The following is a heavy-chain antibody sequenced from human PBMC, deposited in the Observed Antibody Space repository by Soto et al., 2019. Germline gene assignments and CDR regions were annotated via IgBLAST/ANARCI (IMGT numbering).Heavy chain of an antibody. CDR1: GGSISSYY. V-gene: IGHV4-4*07. Sequence: SETLSLTCTVSGGSISSYYWSWIRQPAGKGLEWIGRIYTSGSTNYNPSLKSRVTMSVDTSKNQFSLRLTSVTAADTAVHYCARDRPHLHETTGRIDSWGQGMLVTVSS. J-gene: IGHJ4*02. CDR3: ARDRPHLHETTGRIDS. D-gene: IGHD1-7*01. CDR2: IYTSGST.